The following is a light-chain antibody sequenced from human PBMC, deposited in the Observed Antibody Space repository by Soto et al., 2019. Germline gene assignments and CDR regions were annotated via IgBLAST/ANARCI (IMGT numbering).Light chain of an antibody. Sequence: IVLTQSPATLSVSPGERTTLSCRASQSVSSYLAWYQQRPGQAPRLLIYDASNRATGIPAKFSGSGSGTEFTLTISSLQPDDFATYYCQQCNSYSGMFGQGTRWIS. CDR3: QQCNSYSGM. CDR2: DAS. V-gene: IGKV3-11*01. J-gene: IGKJ1*01. CDR1: QSVSSY.